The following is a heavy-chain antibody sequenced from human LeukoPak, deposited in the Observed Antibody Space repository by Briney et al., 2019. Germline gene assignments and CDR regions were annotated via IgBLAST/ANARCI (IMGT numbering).Heavy chain of an antibody. D-gene: IGHD1-26*01. Sequence: GASVKVSCKASGYTFTDYYMHWVRQAPGQGLEWMGWINPNSGGTNYAQKFQGRVTMTRDTSISTAYMELSRLGSDDTAVYYCARVEEVVGATEVDYWGQGTLVTVSS. CDR2: INPNSGGT. J-gene: IGHJ4*02. CDR3: ARVEEVVGATEVDY. CDR1: GYTFTDYY. V-gene: IGHV1-2*02.